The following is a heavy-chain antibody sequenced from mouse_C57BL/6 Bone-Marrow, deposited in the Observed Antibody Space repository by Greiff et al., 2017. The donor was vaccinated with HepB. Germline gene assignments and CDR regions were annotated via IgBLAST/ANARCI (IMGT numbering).Heavy chain of an antibody. Sequence: QVHVKQPGAELVKPGASVKLSCKASGYTLTSYWMHWVKQRPGQGLEWIGEIDPSDSYTNYNQKFKGKSTLTVDKSSSTAYMQLSSLTSEDSAVYYCARFPYYYGSRRDWYFDVWGTGTTVTVSS. CDR2: IDPSDSYT. J-gene: IGHJ1*03. CDR3: ARFPYYYGSRRDWYFDV. V-gene: IGHV1-69*01. CDR1: GYTLTSYW. D-gene: IGHD1-1*01.